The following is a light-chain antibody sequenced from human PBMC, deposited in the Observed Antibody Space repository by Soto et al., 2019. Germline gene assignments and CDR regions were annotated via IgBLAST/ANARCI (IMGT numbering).Light chain of an antibody. J-gene: IGKJ1*01. CDR1: QSVSSN. CDR3: QQYSSYSRT. Sequence: DIVMSLSPATLSVSPGERATLSCRASQSVSSNLAWYQQKPGQAPRLLIYGASTRGTGIPARFSGGGSGTEFTLTISSLQPDDYATYYCQQYSSYSRTFGQGTKVDIK. V-gene: IGKV3-15*01. CDR2: GAS.